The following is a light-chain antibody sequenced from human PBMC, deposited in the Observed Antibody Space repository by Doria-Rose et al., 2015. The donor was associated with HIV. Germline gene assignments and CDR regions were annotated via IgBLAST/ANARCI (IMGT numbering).Light chain of an antibody. Sequence: TQSPGTLSLSPGERATLSCRASQSFSSTYLAWYQQKPGQAPSLLIYGGSTRATGFPDRFSASGSGTDFTLTINRLEPEDFALYYCHQYGTSWTFGQGTKVEI. CDR2: GGS. CDR1: QSFSSTY. V-gene: IGKV3-20*01. J-gene: IGKJ1*01. CDR3: HQYGTSWT.